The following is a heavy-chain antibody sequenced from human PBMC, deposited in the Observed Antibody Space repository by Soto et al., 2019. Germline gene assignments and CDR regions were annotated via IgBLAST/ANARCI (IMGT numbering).Heavy chain of an antibody. D-gene: IGHD6-13*01. CDR3: ARDRYTIAAAGYYYYGMDV. CDR1: GGTFSSYA. Sequence: SVKVSCKASGGTFSSYAISGVRQAPGQGLECLGGIIPIFGTENYAQKFQGRVTITADESTSTAYMELSSLRSEDSAVYYCARDRYTIAAAGYYYYGMDVWGQGTTVTVSS. CDR2: IIPIFGTE. V-gene: IGHV1-69*13. J-gene: IGHJ6*02.